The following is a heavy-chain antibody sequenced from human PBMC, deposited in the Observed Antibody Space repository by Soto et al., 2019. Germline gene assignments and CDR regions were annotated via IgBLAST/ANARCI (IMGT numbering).Heavy chain of an antibody. Sequence: GGSLRLSCVGSGFTFGTYSINWVRQAPGKGLEWVSSISSRSDIYYADSVKGRFTISRDNAKNSVSLQMNSLRAEDTAVYYCAREYTAWPLAYGLDVWGQGTTVTVSS. CDR3: AREYTAWPLAYGLDV. V-gene: IGHV3-21*01. CDR2: ISSRSDI. CDR1: GFTFGTYS. D-gene: IGHD2-2*02. J-gene: IGHJ6*02.